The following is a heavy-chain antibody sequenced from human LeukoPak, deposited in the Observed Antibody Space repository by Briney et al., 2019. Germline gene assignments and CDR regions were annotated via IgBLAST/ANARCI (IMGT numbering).Heavy chain of an antibody. J-gene: IGHJ4*02. D-gene: IGHD2-2*01. CDR1: GRFFSGYY. V-gene: IGHV4-34*01. Sequence: SETLSLTCAVYGRFFSGYYWSWIRQPPGRGLEWIGEINHSGSTKYNPSLKSRVHISVDTSVNQLSLKLSSVTAADTAVYYCARVKEGSAIFEVIPAARQYYLDYWGQGTLVTVSS. CDR3: ARVKEGSAIFEVIPAARQYYLDY. CDR2: INHSGST.